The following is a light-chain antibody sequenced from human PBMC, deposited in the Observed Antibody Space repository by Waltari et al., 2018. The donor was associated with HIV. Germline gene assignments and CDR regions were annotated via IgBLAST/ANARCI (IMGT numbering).Light chain of an antibody. CDR1: KNIKTL. J-gene: IGKJ5*01. CDR2: GVS. V-gene: IGKV1-39*01. CDR3: QQTYSVSIT. Sequence: HLTQSPSSLSASLGDKVTITCRASKNIKTLLNWYQMRPGKAPRLLIYGVSGLPAGVPSRFAGGGSGSDFTLTINNLQPEDFASYFCQQTYSVSITFGPGTRVEI.